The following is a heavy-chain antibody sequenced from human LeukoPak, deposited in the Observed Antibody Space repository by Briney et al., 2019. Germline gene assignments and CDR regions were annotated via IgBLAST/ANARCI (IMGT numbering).Heavy chain of an antibody. CDR2: IYYSGST. D-gene: IGHD1-1*01. J-gene: IGHJ4*02. CDR3: ARVFPNSY. V-gene: IGHV4-59*01. Sequence: SETLSLTSSVSGGSISSYYWSWIRQPPGKGLEWIGYIYYSGSTNYNPSLKSRVTISVDTSKNQFSLKLSSVTAADTAVYYCARVFPNSYWGQGTLVTVSS. CDR1: GGSISSYY.